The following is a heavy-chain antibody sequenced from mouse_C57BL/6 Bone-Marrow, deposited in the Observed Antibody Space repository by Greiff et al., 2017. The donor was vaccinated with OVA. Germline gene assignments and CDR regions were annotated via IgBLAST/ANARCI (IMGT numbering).Heavy chain of an antibody. CDR2: ISYSGST. V-gene: IGHV3-1*01. J-gene: IGHJ4*01. CDR3: ARGETGTGYAMDY. Sequence: EVQLQQSGPGMVKPSQSLSLTCTVTGYSITSGYDWHWIRHFPGNKLEWMGYISYSGSTNYNPSLKSRISITHDTSKNHFFLKLNSVTTEDTATYYCARGETGTGYAMDYWGQGTSVTVSS. CDR1: GYSITSGYD. D-gene: IGHD4-1*01.